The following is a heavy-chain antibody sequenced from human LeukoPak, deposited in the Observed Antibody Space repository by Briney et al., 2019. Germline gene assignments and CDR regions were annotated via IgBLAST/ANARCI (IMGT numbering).Heavy chain of an antibody. J-gene: IGHJ5*02. D-gene: IGHD3-10*01. V-gene: IGHV1-69*13. Sequence: GASVNVSCKASGGTFSSYAISWVRQAPGQGLEWMGGSIPIFGTANYAQKFQGRVTITADESTSTAYMELSSLRSEDTAVYYCASGSIWFGELLSTTPRWFDPWGQGTLVTVSS. CDR3: ASGSIWFGELLSTTPRWFDP. CDR2: SIPIFGTA. CDR1: GGTFSSYA.